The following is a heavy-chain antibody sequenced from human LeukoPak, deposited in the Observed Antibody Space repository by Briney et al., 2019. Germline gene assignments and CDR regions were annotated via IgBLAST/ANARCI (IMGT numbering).Heavy chain of an antibody. V-gene: IGHV4-59*05. CDR3: ASRRSGSSPFDI. D-gene: IGHD1-26*01. CDR2: IYYSGST. Sequence: SETLSLICTVSGGSISSYYWSWIRQPPGKGLEWIGSIYYSGSTYYNPSLKSRVTISVDMSKNQFSLKLSSVTAADTAVYYCASRRSGSSPFDIWGQGTMVTVSS. CDR1: GGSISSYY. J-gene: IGHJ3*02.